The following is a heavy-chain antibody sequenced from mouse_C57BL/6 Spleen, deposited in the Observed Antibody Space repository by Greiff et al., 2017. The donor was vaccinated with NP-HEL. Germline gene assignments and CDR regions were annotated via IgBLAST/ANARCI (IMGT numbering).Heavy chain of an antibody. CDR3: HYGSSYGGYFDV. D-gene: IGHD1-1*01. CDR2: IDPETGGT. J-gene: IGHJ1*03. CDR1: GYTFTDYE. V-gene: IGHV1-15*01. Sequence: VQLQQSGAELVRPGASVTLSCKASGYTFTDYEMHWVKQTPVHGLEWIGAIDPETGGTAYNQKFKGKAILTADKSSSTAYMELRSLTSEDSAVYYCHYGSSYGGYFDVWGTGTTVTVSS.